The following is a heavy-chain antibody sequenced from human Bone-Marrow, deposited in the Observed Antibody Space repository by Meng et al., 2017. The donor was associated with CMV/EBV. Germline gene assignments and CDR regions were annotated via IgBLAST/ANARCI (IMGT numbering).Heavy chain of an antibody. CDR1: GGSISSYY. V-gene: IGHV4-4*07. CDR2: IYTSGGT. D-gene: IGHD3-22*01. Sequence: SETLSLTRTVSGGSISSYYWSWIRQPAGKGLEWIGRIYTSGGTNYNPSLKSRVTMSVDTSKNQFSLKLSSVTAADTAVYCCARVALNYYDSSGPFDYWGQGTLVTVSS. CDR3: ARVALNYYDSSGPFDY. J-gene: IGHJ4*02.